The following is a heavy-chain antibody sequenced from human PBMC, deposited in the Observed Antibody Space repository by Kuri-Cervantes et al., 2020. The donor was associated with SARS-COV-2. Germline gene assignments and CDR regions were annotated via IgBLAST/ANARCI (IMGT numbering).Heavy chain of an antibody. Sequence: SVKVSCKASGGTFSSYAISWVRRAPGQGLEWMGRIIPIFGTANYAQKFQGRVTITADESTSTAYMELSSLRSEDTAVYYCARESKGVTIFGVVYNWFDPWGQGTLVTVSS. D-gene: IGHD3-3*01. CDR3: ARESKGVTIFGVVYNWFDP. J-gene: IGHJ5*02. V-gene: IGHV1-69*13. CDR2: IIPIFGTA. CDR1: GGTFSSYA.